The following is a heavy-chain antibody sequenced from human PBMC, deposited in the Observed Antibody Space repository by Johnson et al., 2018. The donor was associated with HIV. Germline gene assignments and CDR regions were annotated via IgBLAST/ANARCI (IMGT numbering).Heavy chain of an antibody. V-gene: IGHV3-66*01. CDR2: LPSDGST. Sequence: VQLVESGGGVVQPGGSLRLSCAASGFTVSNNYMSWVRQAPGKGLEWVSILPSDGSTFNTDSVKGRFTISRDNSKNTLYLQMNSLRAEDTAVYYCAKGGCGGDCYSPYLFDIWGQGTMVTVSS. D-gene: IGHD2-21*01. CDR3: AKGGCGGDCYSPYLFDI. J-gene: IGHJ3*02. CDR1: GFTVSNNY.